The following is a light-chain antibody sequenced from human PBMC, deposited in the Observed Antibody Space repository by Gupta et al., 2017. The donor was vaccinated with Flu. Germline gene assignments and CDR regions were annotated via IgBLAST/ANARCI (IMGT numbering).Light chain of an antibody. V-gene: IGLV3-1*01. Sequence: SYELTQPPSVSVSPGHTASITCSGEKLGDKYGCWYQQKPGQNPVLVIYQDNKRPLGVPERFSGSNSGKKATLVISGTQAMDEADYYGPASDSNTDLGVFGGGTKLTVL. CDR3: PASDSNTDLGV. J-gene: IGLJ2*01. CDR1: KLGDKY. CDR2: QDN.